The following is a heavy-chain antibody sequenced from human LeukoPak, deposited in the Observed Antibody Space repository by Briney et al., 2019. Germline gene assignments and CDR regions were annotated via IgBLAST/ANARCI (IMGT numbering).Heavy chain of an antibody. CDR2: IRSNSDGGTI. CDR1: GFTFSNAW. J-gene: IGHJ5*02. V-gene: IGHV3-15*07. Sequence: GGSLRLSCATSGFTFSNAWMNWVRQAPGKGLEWVGRIRSNSDGGTIDYAAPVKGRFTLSRDDSKTALYLQMNSLQTEDTAVYYCATDFYDSTWGQGTLVTVSS. CDR3: ATDFYDST. D-gene: IGHD3-22*01.